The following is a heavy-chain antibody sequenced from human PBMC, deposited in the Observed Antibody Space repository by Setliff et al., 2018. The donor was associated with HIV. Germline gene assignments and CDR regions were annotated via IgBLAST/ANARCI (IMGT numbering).Heavy chain of an antibody. CDR1: GGTFSSYA. CDR3: ARGGDYDSSGYYVT. Sequence: SVKVSCKASGGTFSSYAISWVRQAPGQGLEWMGGIIPIFGTTNYAQKFQGRVTITTDESTTTAYMHLSSLRAEDTAVYFCARGGDYDSSGYYVTWGQGSLVTVSS. D-gene: IGHD3-22*01. V-gene: IGHV1-69*05. CDR2: IIPIFGTT. J-gene: IGHJ4*02.